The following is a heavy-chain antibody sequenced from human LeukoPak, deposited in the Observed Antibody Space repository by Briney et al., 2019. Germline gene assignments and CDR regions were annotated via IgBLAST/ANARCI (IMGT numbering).Heavy chain of an antibody. J-gene: IGHJ4*02. D-gene: IGHD1-26*01. CDR3: ASLNSGSYYFDY. V-gene: IGHV3-53*01. CDR2: IYSGGST. CDR1: GFTVSSNY. Sequence: TGGSLRFSCAASGFTVSSNYMSWVRQAPGKGLEWVSVIYSGGSTYYADSVKGRFTISRDNSKNTLYLQMNSLRAEDTAVYYCASLNSGSYYFDYWGQGTLVTVSS.